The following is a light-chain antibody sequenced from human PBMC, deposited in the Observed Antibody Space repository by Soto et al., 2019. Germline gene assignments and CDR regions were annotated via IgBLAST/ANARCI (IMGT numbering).Light chain of an antibody. CDR3: SSYTSSSTDVV. J-gene: IGLJ2*01. CDR2: DVS. CDR1: SSDVGGYNY. V-gene: IGLV2-14*01. Sequence: QSVLTQPASVSGSPGQSITISCTGTSSDVGGYNYVSWYQQHPGKAPKLMIYDVSNRPSGVSNRFSGSKSGNTASLTISGLQAEDEADYYCSSYTSSSTDVVFGGGTKLT.